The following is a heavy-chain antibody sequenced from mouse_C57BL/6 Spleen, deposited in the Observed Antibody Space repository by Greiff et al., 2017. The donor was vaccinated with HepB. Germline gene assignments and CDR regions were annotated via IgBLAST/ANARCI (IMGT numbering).Heavy chain of an antibody. V-gene: IGHV1-82*01. D-gene: IGHD2-2*01. Sequence: VQLQQSGPELVKPGASVKISCKASGYAFSSSWMNWVKQRPGQGLEWIGRIYPGDGDTNYNGKFKGKATLTADKSSSTAYMQLSSLTSEDSAVYFCARWMVTTGGRYFDVWGTGTTVTVSS. J-gene: IGHJ1*03. CDR3: ARWMVTTGGRYFDV. CDR1: GYAFSSSW. CDR2: IYPGDGDT.